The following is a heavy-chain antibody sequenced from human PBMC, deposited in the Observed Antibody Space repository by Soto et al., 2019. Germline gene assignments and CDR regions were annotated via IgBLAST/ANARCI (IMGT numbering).Heavy chain of an antibody. CDR1: GFTFTNSG. CDR2: IWYDGREK. Sequence: QVQLVESEGGVVQPGGSVRLSCAASGFTFTNSGLHWVRQAPGKGLEWVALIWYDGREKYNGDSVKGRFRISRDNSKSMLYLEISSLRVDDTAVYYCAREGSGSYNLYNWGQGTLVTVSS. D-gene: IGHD3-10*01. V-gene: IGHV3-33*01. CDR3: AREGSGSYNLYN. J-gene: IGHJ1*01.